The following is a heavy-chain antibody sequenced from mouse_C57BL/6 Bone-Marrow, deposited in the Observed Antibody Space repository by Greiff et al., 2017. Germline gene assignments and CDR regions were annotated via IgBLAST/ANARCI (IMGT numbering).Heavy chain of an antibody. CDR1: GYTFTSYW. CDR2: IHPNSGST. Sequence: VQLQQPGAELVKPGASVKLSCKASGYTFTSYWMHWVKQRPGQGLEWIGMIHPNSGSTNYNEKFKSKATLTVDQSSSTAYMQLSSLTSEDSAVYYCARGYGSIYYYAMDYWGQGTSVTVSS. J-gene: IGHJ4*01. D-gene: IGHD1-1*01. CDR3: ARGYGSIYYYAMDY. V-gene: IGHV1-64*01.